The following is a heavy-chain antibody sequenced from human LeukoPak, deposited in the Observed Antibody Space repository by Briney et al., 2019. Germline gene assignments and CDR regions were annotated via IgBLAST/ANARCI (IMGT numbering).Heavy chain of an antibody. CDR3: ARYRLNYDILTGYYWGGNWFDP. CDR2: INRSGST. V-gene: IGHV4-34*01. D-gene: IGHD3-9*01. J-gene: IGHJ5*02. Sequence: PSETLSLTCAVYCGSFSGYYWSWIRQPPGKGLEWIGEINRSGSTNYNPSLNSRATISVDTSKNQFSLKLSSVTAADTAVYYCARYRLNYDILTGYYWGGNWFDPWGQGTLVTVSS. CDR1: CGSFSGYY.